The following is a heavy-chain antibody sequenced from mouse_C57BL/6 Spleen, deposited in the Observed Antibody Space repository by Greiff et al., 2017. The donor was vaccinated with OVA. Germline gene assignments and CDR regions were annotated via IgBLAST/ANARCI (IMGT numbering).Heavy chain of an antibody. CDR2: ISDGGSYT. Sequence: EVQRVESGGGLVKPGGSLKLSCAASGFTFSSYAMSWVRQTPEKRLEWVATISDGGSYTYYPDNVKGRFTLSRDNAKNNLYLQMSHLKSEDTARYYCARDDYGYLDYWGQGTTLTVSS. CDR3: ARDDYGYLDY. V-gene: IGHV5-4*01. D-gene: IGHD1-1*01. J-gene: IGHJ2*01. CDR1: GFTFSSYA.